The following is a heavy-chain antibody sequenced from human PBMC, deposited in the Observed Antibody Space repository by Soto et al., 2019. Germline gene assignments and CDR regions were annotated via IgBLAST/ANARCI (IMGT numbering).Heavy chain of an antibody. CDR1: GGSFRGYY. J-gene: IGHJ6*02. Sequence: KTSETLSLTCAVDGGSFRGYYWGWIRQPPDIGPWSKGENNHSSSTDYNPSLKSRLNLSLDTTTDQFFLSLNSVTVADSAVYHCARARGGIGVHYYGMGPWGQGTRVTV. CDR3: ARARGGIGVHYYGMGP. CDR2: NNHSSST. D-gene: IGHD3-16*02. V-gene: IGHV4-34*01.